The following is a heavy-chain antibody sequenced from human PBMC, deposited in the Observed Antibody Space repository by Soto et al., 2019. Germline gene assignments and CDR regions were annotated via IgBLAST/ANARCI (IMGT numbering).Heavy chain of an antibody. CDR1: GYTFTGYY. V-gene: IGHV1-2*02. Sequence: ASVKVSCKASGYTFTGYYMHWVRQAPGQGLEWMGWINPNSGGTNYAQKFRGRVTMTRDTSISTAYMELSRLRSDDMAVYYCARYSSSWYIGWFDPWGQGTLVTVSS. CDR2: INPNSGGT. D-gene: IGHD6-13*01. CDR3: ARYSSSWYIGWFDP. J-gene: IGHJ5*02.